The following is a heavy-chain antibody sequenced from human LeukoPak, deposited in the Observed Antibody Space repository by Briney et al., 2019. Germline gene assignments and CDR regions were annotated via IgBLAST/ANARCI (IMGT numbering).Heavy chain of an antibody. J-gene: IGHJ4*02. D-gene: IGHD6-19*01. CDR3: ARVAGYSSGWLAFDY. Sequence: GGSLRLSCAASGFTFSSYEMNWVRQAPGKGLEWVSYISSSGSTIYYADSVKGRFTISGDNAKNSLYLQMNSLRAEDTAVYYCARVAGYSSGWLAFDYWGQGTLVTVSS. CDR1: GFTFSSYE. CDR2: ISSSGSTI. V-gene: IGHV3-48*03.